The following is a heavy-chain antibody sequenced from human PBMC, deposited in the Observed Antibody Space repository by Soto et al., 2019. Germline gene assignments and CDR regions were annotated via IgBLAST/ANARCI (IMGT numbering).Heavy chain of an antibody. V-gene: IGHV3-74*01. J-gene: IGHJ4*02. Sequence: EVQLVESGGGLVQPGGSLRLSCAASGFTFSTSWMYWVRQAPGKGLVWASRINPDGSGTDYADSVKGRFTISRDNAKNTLYLQMNSLRAEDTAVYYCARATMGTLDYWGQGTLVTVSS. CDR1: GFTFSTSW. CDR3: ARATMGTLDY. CDR2: INPDGSGT. D-gene: IGHD7-27*01.